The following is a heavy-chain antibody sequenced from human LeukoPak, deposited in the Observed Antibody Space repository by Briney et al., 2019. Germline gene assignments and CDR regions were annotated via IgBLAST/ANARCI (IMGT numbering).Heavy chain of an antibody. J-gene: IGHJ4*02. D-gene: IGHD2/OR15-2a*01. Sequence: GAALMLSCAAPGFTFSDYSMNLVRQGPGKGLERDAPDNTVSSFRYYADSMRGRFTISRDNAKNSLFLQIYSLRAEDTALYYCARLSRNRDRTDFFYYYDHWGQGTLVTVSS. CDR3: ARLSRNRDRTDFFYYYDH. CDR1: GFTFSDYS. CDR2: DNTVSSFR. V-gene: IGHV3-21*01.